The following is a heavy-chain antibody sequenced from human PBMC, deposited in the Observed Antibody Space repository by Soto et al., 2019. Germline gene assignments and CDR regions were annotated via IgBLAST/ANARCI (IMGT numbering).Heavy chain of an antibody. CDR2: TSYDGNNK. Sequence: QLQLVESGGGVVQPGTSLRLSCAASGFRFMSFVMHWVRQAPGKGLDWVAFTSYDGNNKDYGDSVKGRFTVSRDNSQNTLHLQMDFLRPEDTALYYCARWGTTGGFDLWGQGTLVSVSS. D-gene: IGHD3-16*01. CDR1: GFRFMSFV. CDR3: ARWGTTGGFDL. J-gene: IGHJ4*02. V-gene: IGHV3-30*19.